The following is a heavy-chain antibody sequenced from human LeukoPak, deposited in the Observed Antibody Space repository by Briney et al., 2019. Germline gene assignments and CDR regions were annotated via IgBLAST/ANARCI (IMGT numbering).Heavy chain of an antibody. Sequence: GRSLRLSCAASGFTFNDYAMHWVPQAPGKGLEWVSSISWNSDTVAYADSVKGRFIISRDNADNSLFLQVTSLRTEDTALYYFVQVDPPWYFDGSGPNHWGSALEKWGQGTMVTVSS. CDR2: ISWNSDTV. CDR1: GFTFNDYA. J-gene: IGHJ3*02. D-gene: IGHD3-9*01. CDR3: VQVDPPWYFDGSGPNHWGSALEK. V-gene: IGHV3-9*01.